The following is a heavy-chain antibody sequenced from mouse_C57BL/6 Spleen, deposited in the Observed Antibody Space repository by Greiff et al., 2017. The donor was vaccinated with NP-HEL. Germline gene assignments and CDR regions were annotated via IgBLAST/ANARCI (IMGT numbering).Heavy chain of an antibody. CDR2: IYPGDGDT. Sequence: VQLQQSGAELVKPGASVKISCKASGYAFSSYWMNWVKQRPGKGLEWIGQIYPGDGDTNYNGKFKGKATLTADKSSSTAYKQLSSLTSEDSAVYFCARRGVITAVVAPFDYWGQGTTLTVSS. J-gene: IGHJ2*01. CDR3: ARRGVITAVVAPFDY. D-gene: IGHD1-1*01. CDR1: GYAFSSYW. V-gene: IGHV1-80*01.